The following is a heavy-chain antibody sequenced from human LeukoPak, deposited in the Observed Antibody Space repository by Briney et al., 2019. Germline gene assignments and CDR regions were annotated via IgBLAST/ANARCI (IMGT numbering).Heavy chain of an antibody. V-gene: IGHV3-30-3*01. CDR2: ISYDGSNK. J-gene: IGHJ5*02. D-gene: IGHD2-2*01. CDR1: GFTFSSYA. CDR3: AGEGEYCSSTSCSVNWFDP. Sequence: GRSLRLSCATSGFTFSSYAMHSVRQAPGKGLEWVAVISYDGSNKYYADSVKCRFTISRDNSKNTLYLQMNSLRAEDTAVYYCAGEGEYCSSTSCSVNWFDPWGQGTLVTVSS.